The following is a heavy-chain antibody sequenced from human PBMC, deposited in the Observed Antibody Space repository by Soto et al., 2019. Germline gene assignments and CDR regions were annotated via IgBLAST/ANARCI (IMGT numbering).Heavy chain of an antibody. V-gene: IGHV3-30-3*01. CDR3: ARDVGTQMDFWSTSGMDV. Sequence: QVHLVESGGGVVQPGRSLRLSCAASGLSFGGDAMHRVRQAPGKGLEGVAVITYDGSSKYYADSVRGRFTISRDNSKSTLYLQMDSLITKDTAVYYCARDVGTQMDFWSTSGMDVWGQGTTVTVSS. D-gene: IGHD3-3*01. J-gene: IGHJ6*02. CDR1: GLSFGGDA. CDR2: ITYDGSSK.